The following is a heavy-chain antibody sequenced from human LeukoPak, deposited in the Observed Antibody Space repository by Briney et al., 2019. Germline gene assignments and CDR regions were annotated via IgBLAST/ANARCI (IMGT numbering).Heavy chain of an antibody. CDR3: TSSGSGRELPFDY. J-gene: IGHJ4*02. CDR1: GFTFGDYA. D-gene: IGHD1-26*01. CDR2: IRSKAYGGTT. Sequence: PGGSLRLSCTASGFTFGDYAMSWFRQAPGKGLEWVGFIRSKAYGGTTEYAASVKGRFTISRDDSKSIAYLQMNSLKTEDTAVYYCTSSGSGRELPFDYWGQGTLVTVSS. V-gene: IGHV3-49*03.